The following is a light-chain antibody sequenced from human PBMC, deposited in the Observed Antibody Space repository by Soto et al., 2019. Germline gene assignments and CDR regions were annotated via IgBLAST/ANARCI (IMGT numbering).Light chain of an antibody. Sequence: IQMTQSPSTLSASVGDRVTITCRASQSISDLLAWYQQKPGEAPKLLIYKPSSLESGVPSRFSGSGSGTEFSLTISSLQPDDFATYYCQQYDNYSPFGGGTKVEIK. CDR3: QQYDNYSP. V-gene: IGKV1-5*03. J-gene: IGKJ4*02. CDR2: KPS. CDR1: QSISDL.